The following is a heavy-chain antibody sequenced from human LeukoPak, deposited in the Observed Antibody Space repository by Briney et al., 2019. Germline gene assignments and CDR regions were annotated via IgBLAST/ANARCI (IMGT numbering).Heavy chain of an antibody. V-gene: IGHV1-69*05. CDR2: IIPIFGTA. CDR1: GGTFSSYA. J-gene: IGHJ4*02. D-gene: IGHD3-22*01. Sequence: ASVKVSCKASGGTFSSYAISWVRQAPGQGLEWMGGIIPIFGTANYAQKFQGRVTMTRNTSISTAYMELSSLRSEDTAVYYCARGDDSSGYYGYWGQGTLVTVSS. CDR3: ARGDDSSGYYGY.